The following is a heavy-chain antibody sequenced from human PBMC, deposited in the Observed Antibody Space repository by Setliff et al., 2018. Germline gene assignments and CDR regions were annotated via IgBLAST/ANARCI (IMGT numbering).Heavy chain of an antibody. Sequence: PGGSLRLSCAASGFTFSGSAMHWVRQSPGKGLEWVAVIWYDGSQKYHADSVKGRFTVSRDNSKNTLYLQMNSLRAEDTAVYYCARGGFGYCSSTSCQWGYYSMDVWGKGTTVTVSS. CDR2: IWYDGSQK. V-gene: IGHV3-33*01. D-gene: IGHD2-2*03. J-gene: IGHJ6*03. CDR1: GFTFSGSA. CDR3: ARGGFGYCSSTSCQWGYYSMDV.